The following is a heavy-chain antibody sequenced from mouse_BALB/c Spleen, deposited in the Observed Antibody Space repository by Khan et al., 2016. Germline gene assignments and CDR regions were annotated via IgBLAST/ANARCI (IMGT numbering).Heavy chain of an antibody. Sequence: VELKQSGAELAKPGASVKMSCKASGYTFTSYWMHWVKQRPGQGLEWIGYINPSTGYTEYNQKFKDKATLTADKSSSTAYMQLSSLTSEDSAVYYCARYDGYYYFDYWGQGTTLTVSS. D-gene: IGHD2-3*01. J-gene: IGHJ2*01. CDR3: ARYDGYYYFDY. CDR2: INPSTGYT. CDR1: GYTFTSYW. V-gene: IGHV1-7*01.